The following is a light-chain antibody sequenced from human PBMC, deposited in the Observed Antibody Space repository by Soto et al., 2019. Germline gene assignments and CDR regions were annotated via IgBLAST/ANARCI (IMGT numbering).Light chain of an antibody. CDR1: QSIGTW. Sequence: DVELTQTPSTLSASVGDRITITCRASQSIGTWLAWYQHRPGEGPKLLIHDASSLESGVPSRFSGSGSATEFSLTISSLESGDSGTYHCQQYATYAPSPFAQRTKVDIK. V-gene: IGKV1-5*01. CDR2: DAS. CDR3: QQYATYAPSP. J-gene: IGKJ1*01.